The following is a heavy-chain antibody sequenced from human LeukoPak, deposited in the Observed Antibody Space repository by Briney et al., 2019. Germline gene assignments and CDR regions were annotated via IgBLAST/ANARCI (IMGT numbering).Heavy chain of an antibody. CDR3: ARGQLADRYIFDY. V-gene: IGHV4-30-2*01. D-gene: IGHD6-13*01. CDR1: GGSISSGGYY. CDR2: IYHSGST. Sequence: SQTLSLTCTVSGGSISSGGYYWSWIRQPPGKGLEWIGYIYHSGSTYYNPSLKSRVTISVDRSKNQFSLKLSSVTAADTAVYYCARGQLADRYIFDYWGQGTLVTVSS. J-gene: IGHJ4*02.